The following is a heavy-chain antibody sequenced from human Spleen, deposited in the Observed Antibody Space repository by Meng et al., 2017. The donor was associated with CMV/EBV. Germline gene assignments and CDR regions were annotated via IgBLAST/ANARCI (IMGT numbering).Heavy chain of an antibody. CDR1: GFSLSTSRMR. Sequence: SGPTLVKPTQTLTLTCTFSGFSLSTSRMRVSWIRQPPGKALEWLARIDWDADGFYSTSLKPRLTISKDTSKNQVVLTMTNMDPVDTATYYCARMGYGYNYFDYWGQGTLVTVSS. J-gene: IGHJ4*02. CDR3: ARMGYGYNYFDY. V-gene: IGHV2-70D*14. CDR2: IDWDADG. D-gene: IGHD5-18*01.